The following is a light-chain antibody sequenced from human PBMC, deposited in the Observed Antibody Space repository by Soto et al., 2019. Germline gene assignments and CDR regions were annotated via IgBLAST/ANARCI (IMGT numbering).Light chain of an antibody. J-gene: IGKJ4*01. CDR2: GAS. CDR3: QQYKDWPPLT. CDR1: QSVNIN. Sequence: EIVMTQSPVTLSASPGERVTLSCRASQSVNINLAWYQQRHGQAPRVLIYGASNRASGIPDKFSGSGSGTDFTRTISSLEPDDFALYFCQQYKDWPPLTFGGGTRVEIK. V-gene: IGKV3D-15*01.